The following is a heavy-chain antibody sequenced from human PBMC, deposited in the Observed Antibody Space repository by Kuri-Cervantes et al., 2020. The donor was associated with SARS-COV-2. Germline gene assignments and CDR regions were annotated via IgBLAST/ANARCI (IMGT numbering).Heavy chain of an antibody. CDR1: GFIFSDFY. J-gene: IGHJ3*01. Sequence: GESLKISCAASGFIFSDFYMSWIRQAPGKGLEWVSYISGSGSYIYYTDSVKGRFTISRDNAKNSLYLQMNSLRADDTAVYYCAKDVLAVAGIGVNGLDVWGQGTMVTVSS. V-gene: IGHV3-11*01. CDR2: ISGSGSYI. CDR3: AKDVLAVAGIGVNGLDV. D-gene: IGHD6-19*01.